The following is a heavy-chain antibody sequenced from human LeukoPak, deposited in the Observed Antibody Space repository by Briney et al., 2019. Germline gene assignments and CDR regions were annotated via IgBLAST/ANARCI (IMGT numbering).Heavy chain of an antibody. CDR1: GGTFNSYA. CDR2: IIPIFGTA. Sequence: SVKVSCKASGGTFNSYAISWVRQAPGQGLEWMGRIIPIFGTANYAQKFQGRVTITTDESTSTAYMELSSLRSEDTAVYYCVSRGFGLGAFDIWGQGTMVTVSS. V-gene: IGHV1-69*05. CDR3: VSRGFGLGAFDI. J-gene: IGHJ3*02. D-gene: IGHD3-10*01.